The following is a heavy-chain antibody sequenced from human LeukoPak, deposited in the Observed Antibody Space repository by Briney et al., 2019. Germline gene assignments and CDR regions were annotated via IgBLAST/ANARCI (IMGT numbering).Heavy chain of an antibody. CDR2: ISGSGGKT. J-gene: IGHJ4*02. D-gene: IGHD6-13*01. CDR3: AKSSSNWGPQVD. CDR1: GFTFSTSA. Sequence: GGSLRLSCVASGFTFSTSAMSWVRQAPGKGLEWVSAISGSGGKTYYADSVRSRFTISRDNSKNTLYLQMNSLRAADTAVYYCAKSSSNWGPQVDWGQGTLVTVSS. V-gene: IGHV3-23*01.